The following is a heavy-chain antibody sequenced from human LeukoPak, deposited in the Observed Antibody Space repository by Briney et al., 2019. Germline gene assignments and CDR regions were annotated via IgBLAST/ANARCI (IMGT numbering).Heavy chain of an antibody. CDR2: ISVTGGST. D-gene: IGHD3-10*01. CDR1: GFTFSRYA. V-gene: IGHV3-23*01. CDR3: AQEGHGSGSYYLPY. J-gene: IGHJ4*02. Sequence: PGGSLRLSCSASGFTFSRYAMSWVRQSPGKGLDWVSAISVTGGSTFYADSVKGRFTVSRDNSKNTLFLQMNRLRADDTAVYYRAQEGHGSGSYYLPYWGQGTLVTVSS.